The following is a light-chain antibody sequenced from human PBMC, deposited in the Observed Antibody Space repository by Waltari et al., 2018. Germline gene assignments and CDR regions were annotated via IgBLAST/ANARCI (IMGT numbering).Light chain of an antibody. V-gene: IGKV1-12*01. J-gene: IGKJ2*03. CDR1: QSISSW. CDR3: LQYSSSPYS. CDR2: KAS. Sequence: DIQMTQSPSSLSASVGDTVTITCRASQSISSWLAWYQQKPGKAPKLLIYKASSLESWVPSRFSGSGSGTYFTLTINSLQPEDFATYYCLQYSSSPYSFGQGTKVEIK.